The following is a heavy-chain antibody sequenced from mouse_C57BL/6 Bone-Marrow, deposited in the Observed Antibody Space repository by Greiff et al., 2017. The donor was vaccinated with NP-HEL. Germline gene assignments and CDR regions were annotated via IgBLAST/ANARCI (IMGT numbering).Heavy chain of an antibody. J-gene: IGHJ1*03. CDR2: SRNKANDYTT. CDR3: AREALDWYFDV. Sequence: EVKLVESGGGLVQSGRSLRLSCATSGFTFSDFYMEWVRQAPGKGLEWIAASRNKANDYTTEYSASVKGRFIVSRDTSQSILYLQMNALRAEDTAIYYCAREALDWYFDVWGTGTTVTVTS. V-gene: IGHV7-1*01. CDR1: GFTFSDFY.